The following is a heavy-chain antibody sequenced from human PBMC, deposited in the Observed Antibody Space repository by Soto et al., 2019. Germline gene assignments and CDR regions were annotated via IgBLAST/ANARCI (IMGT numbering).Heavy chain of an antibody. CDR1: GFTFEDYA. J-gene: IGHJ4*02. D-gene: IGHD3-10*01. CDR3: GKAAGFGDLLYIDY. V-gene: IGHV3-9*01. CDR2: ITWNSNKI. Sequence: GGSLRLSCAASGFTFEDYAMHWVRQAPGKGLEWVSRITWNSNKIDYADSVKGRFTISRDNAKNSLYLQMNSLRTEDTALYYCGKAAGFGDLLYIDYWGQGTLVTVSS.